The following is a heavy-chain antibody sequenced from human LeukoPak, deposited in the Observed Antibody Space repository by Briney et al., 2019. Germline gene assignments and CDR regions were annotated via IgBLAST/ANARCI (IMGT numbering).Heavy chain of an antibody. CDR2: IYTSGST. CDR3: ARDREDIVVVPAAHKHYYYYMDV. V-gene: IGHV4-4*07. J-gene: IGHJ6*03. D-gene: IGHD2-2*01. CDR1: GGSISSYY. Sequence: PSETLSLTCTVSGGSISSYYWSWIRQPAGKGLEWIGRIYTSGSTNYNPSLKSRVTMSVDTSKNQFSLKLSSVTAADTAVYYCARDREDIVVVPAAHKHYYYYMDVWGKGTTVTVSS.